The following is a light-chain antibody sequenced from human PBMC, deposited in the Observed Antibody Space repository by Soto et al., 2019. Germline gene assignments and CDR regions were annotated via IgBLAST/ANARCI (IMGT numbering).Light chain of an antibody. CDR3: LQHNSYPLT. CDR2: GAS. V-gene: IGKV1-17*01. CDR1: QGIRND. Sequence: IQMTQSPSSPSASVGERGTITCPASQGIRNDLGWYQQRPGKAPKRLIYGASSLQSGVPSRFSGSGSGTEFTRTISSLQPEDIATYYCLQHNSYPLTFGPGTKVDIK. J-gene: IGKJ3*01.